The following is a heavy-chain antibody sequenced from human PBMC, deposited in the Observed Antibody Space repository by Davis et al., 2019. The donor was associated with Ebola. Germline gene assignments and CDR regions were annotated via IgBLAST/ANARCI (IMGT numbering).Heavy chain of an antibody. V-gene: IGHV1-2*02. Sequence: ASVKVSCKASGYTFTTYYMHWVRQAPGQGLEWMGWINPNSGGTNYAQKFQGRVTMTRDTSISTAYMELSRLRSDDTAVYYCARDRDSSSFYYYYGMDVWGQGTTVTVSS. CDR1: GYTFTTYY. CDR2: INPNSGGT. J-gene: IGHJ6*02. CDR3: ARDRDSSSFYYYYGMDV. D-gene: IGHD6-6*01.